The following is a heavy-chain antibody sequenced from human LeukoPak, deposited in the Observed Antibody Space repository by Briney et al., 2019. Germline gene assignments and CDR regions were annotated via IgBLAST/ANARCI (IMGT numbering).Heavy chain of an antibody. CDR3: ARAGAYYYDSSGYWRYYFDY. Sequence: PSETLSLTCAVYGGSFSGYYWSWIRQPPGKGLEWIGEITHSASTNYNPSLKSRVTISVDTSKNQFSLKLSSVTAADTAVYYCARAGAYYYDSSGYWRYYFDYWGQGTLVTFSS. J-gene: IGHJ4*02. CDR1: GGSFSGYY. V-gene: IGHV4-34*01. D-gene: IGHD3-22*01. CDR2: ITHSAST.